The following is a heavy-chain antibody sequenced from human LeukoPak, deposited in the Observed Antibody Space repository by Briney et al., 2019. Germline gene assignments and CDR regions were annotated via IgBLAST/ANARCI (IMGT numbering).Heavy chain of an antibody. CDR2: IYHSGST. V-gene: IGHV4-30-2*02. J-gene: IGHJ4*02. D-gene: IGHD4-17*01. CDR1: GGSISSGGYS. CDR3: ARSRVGYGDYAATY. Sequence: SETLSLTCAVSGGSISSGGYSWSWIRQPPGKGLEWIGYIYHSGSTNYNPSLKSRVTISVDTSKNQFSLKLSSVTAADTAVYYCARSRVGYGDYAATYWGQGTLVTVSS.